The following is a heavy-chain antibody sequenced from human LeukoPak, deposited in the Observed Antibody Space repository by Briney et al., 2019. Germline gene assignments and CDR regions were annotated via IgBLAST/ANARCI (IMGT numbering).Heavy chain of an antibody. CDR1: GGSISSYY. CDR2: IYCSGST. Sequence: SETLSLTCTVSGGSISSYYWSWIRQPPGKGLEWIGYIYCSGSTNYNPSLKSRVTISVGTSKNQFSLKLCSVTAADTAVYYCARAPGYSSGPDYWGQGTLVTVSS. J-gene: IGHJ4*02. D-gene: IGHD6-19*01. V-gene: IGHV4-59*01. CDR3: ARAPGYSSGPDY.